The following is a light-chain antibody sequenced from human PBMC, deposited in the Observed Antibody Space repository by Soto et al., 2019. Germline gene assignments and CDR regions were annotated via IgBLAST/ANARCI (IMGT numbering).Light chain of an antibody. V-gene: IGKV3-15*01. CDR2: GAS. Sequence: EIVMTQSPATLSVSPGERVTLSCWASQSVSSNLAWYLQKPGQAPRLLIYGASTRATGIPARFSGSGSGTEFTLTISSLQSEDSAVYFCQQYNDWPPRITFGQGTRLEIK. CDR3: QQYNDWPPRIT. CDR1: QSVSSN. J-gene: IGKJ5*01.